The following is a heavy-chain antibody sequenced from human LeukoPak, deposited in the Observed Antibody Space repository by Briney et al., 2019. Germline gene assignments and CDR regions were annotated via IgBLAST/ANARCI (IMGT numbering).Heavy chain of an antibody. J-gene: IGHJ5*02. D-gene: IGHD6-13*01. V-gene: IGHV3-23*01. CDR2: ISGSGGST. CDR1: GFTFSSYA. CDR3: AKGSIAAADMGWFDP. Sequence: GGSLRLSCAASGFTFSSYAMSWVRQAPGKGLEWVSGISGSGGSTYYADSVKGRFTISRDNSKNTLYLQMNSLRAEDTAVYYCAKGSIAAADMGWFDPWGQGTLVTVSS.